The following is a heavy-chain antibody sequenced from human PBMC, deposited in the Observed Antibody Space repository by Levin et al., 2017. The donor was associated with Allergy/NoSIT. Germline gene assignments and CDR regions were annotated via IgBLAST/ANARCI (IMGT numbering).Heavy chain of an antibody. D-gene: IGHD6-19*01. CDR1: GFTFSNFG. CDR2: MSDDGSNK. J-gene: IGHJ4*02. V-gene: IGHV3-30*18. Sequence: HAGGSLRLSCAASGFTFSNFGMHWVRQAPGKGLEWVAVMSDDGSNKRYADSVKGRFTISRDNSKNTLFLQMNSLRAEDTAVYYCAKETGYSSGWIQGIDYWGQGTLVTVSS. CDR3: AKETGYSSGWIQGIDY.